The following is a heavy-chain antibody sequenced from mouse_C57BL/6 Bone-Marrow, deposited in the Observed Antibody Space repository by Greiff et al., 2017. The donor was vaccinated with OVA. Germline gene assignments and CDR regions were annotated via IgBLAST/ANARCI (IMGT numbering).Heavy chain of an antibody. Sequence: QVQLQQSGPGLVQPSQSLSITCTVSGFSLTSYGVHWVRQSPGKGLEWLGVIWSGGSTDYNAAFISRLSISKDNSKSQVFFKMNSLQADDTAIYYCARKRCYEYDRDYAIHYWGQGTSDTVSS. CDR2: IWSGGST. CDR3: ARKRCYEYDRDYAIHY. CDR1: GFSLTSYG. V-gene: IGHV2-2*01. J-gene: IGHJ4*01. D-gene: IGHD2-4*01.